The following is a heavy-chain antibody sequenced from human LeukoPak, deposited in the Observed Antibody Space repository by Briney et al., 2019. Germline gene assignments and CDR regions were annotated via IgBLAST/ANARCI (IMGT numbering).Heavy chain of an antibody. CDR1: GGTFIRYA. J-gene: IGHJ5*02. Sequence: ASVKVSCKASGGTFIRYAISWVRQAPGQGLEWMGGIFPIFGTANYAQKFQGRVTITADESTSTAYMELSSLRSEDTAVYYCARVRFDYYDSSGRDNWFDPWGQGTLVTVSS. CDR2: IFPIFGTA. CDR3: ARVRFDYYDSSGRDNWFDP. D-gene: IGHD3-22*01. V-gene: IGHV1-69*13.